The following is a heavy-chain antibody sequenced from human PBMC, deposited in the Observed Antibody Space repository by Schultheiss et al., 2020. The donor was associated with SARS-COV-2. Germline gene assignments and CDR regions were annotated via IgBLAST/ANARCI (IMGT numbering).Heavy chain of an antibody. Sequence: ASVKVSCKASGYTFTSYYMHWVRQAPGQGLEWMGWINPNSGGTNYAQKFQGRVTMTRDTSISTAYMELSRLRSDDTAVYYCARNVGATRIMDYWGQGTLVTVSS. CDR2: INPNSGGT. V-gene: IGHV1-2*02. D-gene: IGHD1-26*01. CDR3: ARNVGATRIMDY. CDR1: GYTFTSYY. J-gene: IGHJ4*02.